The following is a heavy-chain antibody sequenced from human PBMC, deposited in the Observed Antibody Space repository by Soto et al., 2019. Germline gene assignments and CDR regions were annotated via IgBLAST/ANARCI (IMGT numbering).Heavy chain of an antibody. D-gene: IGHD6-6*01. Sequence: SLRLAGSASGFTFDDYAMHWVRQAPGKGLEWVSGISWNSGSIGYADSVKGRFTISRDNAKNSLYLQMNSLRAEDTALYYCAKGSSSSYNWFDPWGQGTLVTVYS. CDR2: ISWNSGSI. CDR1: GFTFDDYA. J-gene: IGHJ5*02. V-gene: IGHV3-9*01. CDR3: AKGSSSSYNWFDP.